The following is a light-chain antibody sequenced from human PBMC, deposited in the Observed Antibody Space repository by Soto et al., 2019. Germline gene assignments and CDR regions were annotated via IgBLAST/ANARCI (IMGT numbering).Light chain of an antibody. CDR1: QSISSW. CDR2: DAS. J-gene: IGKJ1*01. CDR3: HQYNTYSQT. V-gene: IGKV1-5*01. Sequence: DIQMTQSPSTLSASVGDRVTITCRASQSISSWLAWYQQKPGKAPKLLIYDASSLESGVPSRFSGSGSGTEFSLTITSLQPEDFATYYCHQYNTYSQTFGQGTKV.